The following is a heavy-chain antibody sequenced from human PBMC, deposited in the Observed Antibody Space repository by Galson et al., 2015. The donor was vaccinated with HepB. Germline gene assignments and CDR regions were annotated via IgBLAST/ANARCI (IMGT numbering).Heavy chain of an antibody. Sequence: SLRLSCAASGFTFSDYYMSWIRQAPGKGLEWVSYISSSSSYTNYADSVKGRFTISRDNAKNSLYLQMNSLRAEDTAVYYCARDLRGYCSGGSCPEVWVWFDPWGQGTLVTVSS. CDR1: GFTFSDYY. D-gene: IGHD2-15*01. CDR2: ISSSSSYT. V-gene: IGHV3-11*05. CDR3: ARDLRGYCSGGSCPEVWVWFDP. J-gene: IGHJ5*02.